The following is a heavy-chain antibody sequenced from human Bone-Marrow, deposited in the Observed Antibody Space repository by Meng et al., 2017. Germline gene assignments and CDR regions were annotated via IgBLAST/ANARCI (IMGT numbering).Heavy chain of an antibody. CDR3: ASWIYSCGWQ. D-gene: IGHD6-19*01. J-gene: IGHJ4*02. Sequence: QGQRLESGPGRVKPSGTLSLTWVVSGGSISSIDGWSWVRQPPGKGLEWIGEIYHGGDTNYNPSLKSRVTIAIDKSKNQFSLKLSSVTAADTAVYYCASWIYSCGWQWGQGALVTVSS. CDR1: GGSISSIDG. CDR2: IYHGGDT. V-gene: IGHV4/OR15-8*02.